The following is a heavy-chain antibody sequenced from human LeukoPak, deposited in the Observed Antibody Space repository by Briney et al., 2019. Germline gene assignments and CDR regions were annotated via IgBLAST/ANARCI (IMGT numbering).Heavy chain of an antibody. CDR2: IYYSGST. D-gene: IGHD3-3*01. CDR3: AGTRSGYYILPLGY. CDR1: GGSISSYY. V-gene: IGHV4-59*01. J-gene: IGHJ4*02. Sequence: SETLSLTCTVSGGSISSYYWSWIRQPPGKGLEWNGYIYYSGSTNYNPSLKSRVTISVDTSKNQFSLKLSSVTAADTAVYYCAGTRSGYYILPLGYWGQGTLVTVSS.